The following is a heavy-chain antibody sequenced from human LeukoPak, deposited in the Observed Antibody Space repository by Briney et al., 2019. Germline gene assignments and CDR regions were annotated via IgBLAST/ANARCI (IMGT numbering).Heavy chain of an antibody. CDR2: ITPNSGGT. J-gene: IGHJ4*02. V-gene: IGHV1-2*02. Sequence: GASVKVSCKASGYTFTSYGISWVRQAPGQGLEWMGWITPNSGGTNYAQKFQGRVTMTRDTSITTAYMELTSLRSDDTAVYYCALYDFWSGYSDYWGQGTLVTVSS. D-gene: IGHD3-3*01. CDR1: GYTFTSYG. CDR3: ALYDFWSGYSDY.